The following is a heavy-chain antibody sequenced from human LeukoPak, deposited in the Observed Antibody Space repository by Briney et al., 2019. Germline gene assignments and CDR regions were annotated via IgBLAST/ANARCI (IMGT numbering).Heavy chain of an antibody. V-gene: IGHV4-38-2*02. CDR3: ASDVVVPAAL. Sequence: SETLSLTCTVSGSSISSGYYWSWIRQPPGKGLEWIGDLYYSGTYYNPSLKSRVSISEDRSKNQFSLKLSSVTAADTAVYYCASDVVVPAALWGQGTLVTVSS. J-gene: IGHJ4*02. CDR2: LYYSGT. D-gene: IGHD2-2*01. CDR1: GSSISSGYY.